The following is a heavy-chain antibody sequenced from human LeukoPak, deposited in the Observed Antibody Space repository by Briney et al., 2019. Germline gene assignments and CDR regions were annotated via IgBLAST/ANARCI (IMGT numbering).Heavy chain of an antibody. CDR1: GFTFSTYS. CDR2: ISSSGSYI. J-gene: IGHJ4*02. CDR3: ARESAWGDDY. D-gene: IGHD3-16*01. V-gene: IGHV3-21*01. Sequence: PGGSLRLSCAASGFTFSTYSMNWVRQAPGKGLEWVSFISSSGSYIYYADSVRGRFTISRDNAKNSLYLQMNSLRAEDTAVYYCARESAWGDDYWGQGTLVTVSS.